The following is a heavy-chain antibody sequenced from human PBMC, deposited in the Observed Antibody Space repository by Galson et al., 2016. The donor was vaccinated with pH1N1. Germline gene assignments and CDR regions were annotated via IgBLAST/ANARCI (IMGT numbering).Heavy chain of an antibody. CDR2: INQDGSQK. V-gene: IGHV3-7*01. Sequence: SLRLSCAASGFTLSNYWMSWVRQAPGKGLEWVANINQDGSQKYFMDSVKGRFAISRDNTKNSLSLQMNSLHQGPIGLPPGTLLQEHLWG. J-gene: IGHJ6*01. CDR3: TLLQEHL. CDR1: GFTLSNYW.